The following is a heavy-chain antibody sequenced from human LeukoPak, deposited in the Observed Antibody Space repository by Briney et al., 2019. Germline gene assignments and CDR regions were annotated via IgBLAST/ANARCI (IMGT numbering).Heavy chain of an antibody. CDR2: FFHSGNT. CDR1: GYSISSGYY. D-gene: IGHD6-19*01. Sequence: SETLSLTCTVSGYSISSGYYWGWIRQPPGKGLEWSGSFFHSGNTYYNPSLKSRVTISVDTSKNQFSLKLSSVTAADTAVYYCARHNVVAGTTNWFDPWGQGTLVTVSS. J-gene: IGHJ5*02. V-gene: IGHV4-38-2*02. CDR3: ARHNVVAGTTNWFDP.